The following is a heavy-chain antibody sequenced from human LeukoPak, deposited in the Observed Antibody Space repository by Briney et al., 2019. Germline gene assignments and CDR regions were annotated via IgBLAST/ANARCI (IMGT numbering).Heavy chain of an antibody. Sequence: SETLSLTCTVSGGSISSYYWSWIRQPPGKGLEWIAYISDIGSINYNPSLKSRVTISLDTSKNQFSLKLSSVTAADTAVYYRARRVWSSGWYVDYWGQGTLVTVSS. CDR2: ISDIGSI. J-gene: IGHJ4*02. CDR3: ARRVWSSGWYVDY. V-gene: IGHV4-59*08. CDR1: GGSISSYY. D-gene: IGHD6-19*01.